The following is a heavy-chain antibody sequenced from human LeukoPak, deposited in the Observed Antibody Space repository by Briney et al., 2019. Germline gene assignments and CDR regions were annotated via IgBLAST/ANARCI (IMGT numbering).Heavy chain of an antibody. D-gene: IGHD2-21*02. CDR2: IKQDGNEK. CDR1: GFRFNTYW. CDR3: AREWAYCGGDCYSEFDP. V-gene: IGHV3-7*01. J-gene: IGHJ5*02. Sequence: PGGSLRLSCAASGFRFNTYWMSWVRQAPGKGLEWVANIKQDGNEKYYADSVKGRFTISRDNGKNSLDLQMNSLRADDTAVYYCAREWAYCGGDCYSEFDPWGQGTLVTVSS.